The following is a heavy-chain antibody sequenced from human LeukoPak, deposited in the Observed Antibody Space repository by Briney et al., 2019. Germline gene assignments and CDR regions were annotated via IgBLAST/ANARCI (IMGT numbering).Heavy chain of an antibody. CDR2: IWYDGSNK. Sequence: PGGSMRLSCAASGFTFSSFGMHWVRQAPGKGLGWGAVIWYDGSNKYYEDSVKGRFTISRDNSKNTLYLQMNSLRAEDTAVYYCAKDSALPDIVVVPAAKGFDYWGQGTLVTVSS. CDR3: AKDSALPDIVVVPAAKGFDY. D-gene: IGHD2-2*01. V-gene: IGHV3-33*06. J-gene: IGHJ4*02. CDR1: GFTFSSFG.